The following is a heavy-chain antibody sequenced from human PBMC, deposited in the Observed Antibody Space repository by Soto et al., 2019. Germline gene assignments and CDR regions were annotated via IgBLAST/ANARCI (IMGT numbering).Heavy chain of an antibody. D-gene: IGHD3-9*01. CDR2: ISAYNGNT. Sequence: QVQLVQSGAEVKKPGASVKVSCKASGYTFTSYGISWVRQAPGQGLEWMGWISAYNGNTNYAQKLQGRVTMTTDTSTSTAYMELRSLRSDDTAVYYCARDQHYDILTGYYKDYYYGMDVWGQGTTVTVSS. V-gene: IGHV1-18*04. J-gene: IGHJ6*02. CDR3: ARDQHYDILTGYYKDYYYGMDV. CDR1: GYTFTSYG.